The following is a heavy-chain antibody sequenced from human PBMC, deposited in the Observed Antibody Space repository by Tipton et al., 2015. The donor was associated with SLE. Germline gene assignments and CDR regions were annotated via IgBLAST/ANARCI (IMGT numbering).Heavy chain of an antibody. CDR1: GGSITTHY. D-gene: IGHD3-10*01. Sequence: TLSLTCSVSGGSITTHYWSWIRQPPGKGLEWIGYVFYHGSPSYNPSLKSRVIMSVDTSKNQFSLKLSSVTAADTAVYYCARYTSYYGSGKPIDYWGQGTLVTVSS. CDR3: ARYTSYYGSGKPIDY. V-gene: IGHV4-59*08. CDR2: VFYHGSP. J-gene: IGHJ4*02.